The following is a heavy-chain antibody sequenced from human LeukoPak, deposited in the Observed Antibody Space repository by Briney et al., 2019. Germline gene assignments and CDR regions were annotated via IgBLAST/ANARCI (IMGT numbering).Heavy chain of an antibody. Sequence: SETLSLTCTVSGGSMSGYYWSWIRQPPGKGLEWIGYIFSSWSSNFNPSLKSRVTISVDTSRNQFSLRLSSVTAADTAVYSCARRSKLGYYFDSWGQGILVTVSS. V-gene: IGHV4-59*08. CDR2: IFSSWSS. D-gene: IGHD3-16*01. CDR3: ARRSKLGYYFDS. J-gene: IGHJ4*02. CDR1: GGSMSGYY.